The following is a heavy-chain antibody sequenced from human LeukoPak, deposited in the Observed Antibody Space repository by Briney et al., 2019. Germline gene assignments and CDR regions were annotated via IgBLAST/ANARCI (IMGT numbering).Heavy chain of an antibody. Sequence: GGSLRLSCAASGFTFSSYWMSWVRQAPGKGLEWVSVIYRGGSTYYADSVKGRFTISRDNSENTLHLQMNSLRAEDTAVHYCASNAYSSGWYYFDYWGQGTLVTVSS. CDR1: GFTFSSYW. D-gene: IGHD6-13*01. J-gene: IGHJ4*02. V-gene: IGHV3-53*01. CDR2: IYRGGST. CDR3: ASNAYSSGWYYFDY.